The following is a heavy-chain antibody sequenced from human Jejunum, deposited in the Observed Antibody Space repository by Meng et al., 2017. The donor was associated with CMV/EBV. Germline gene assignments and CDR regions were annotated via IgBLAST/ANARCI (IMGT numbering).Heavy chain of an antibody. J-gene: IGHJ4*02. CDR3: ARFDHEGSGYHDY. D-gene: IGHD3-22*01. CDR1: GFSLSDYF. Sequence: CTASGFSLSDYFMSYIRQAPGKGLEWLSYISSTGNTIFYADSVRGRFTISRDNAKNSLSLEMNSLRAEDTAMYYCARFDHEGSGYHDYWGQGTLVTVSS. CDR2: ISSTGNTI. V-gene: IGHV3-11*01.